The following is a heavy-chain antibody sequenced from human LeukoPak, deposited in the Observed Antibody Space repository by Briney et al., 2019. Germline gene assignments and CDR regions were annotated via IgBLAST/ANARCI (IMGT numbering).Heavy chain of an antibody. J-gene: IGHJ4*02. D-gene: IGHD6-19*01. CDR3: ARLGAVAGSYYFDY. CDR1: GGSISSYY. CDR2: INYSGST. Sequence: SETLSLTCTVPGGSISSYYWSWIRQPPGKGLEWIGYINYSGSTNYNPSLKSRVTISVDTSKNQFSLKLSSVTAADTAVYYCARLGAVAGSYYFDYWGQGTLVTVSS. V-gene: IGHV4-59*01.